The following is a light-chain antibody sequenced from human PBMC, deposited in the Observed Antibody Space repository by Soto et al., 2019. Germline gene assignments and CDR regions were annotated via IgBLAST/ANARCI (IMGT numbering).Light chain of an antibody. V-gene: IGKV3-20*01. CDR1: QSVSSSY. Sequence: EIVLTQSPGTLSLPPGERATLSCRASQSVSSSYLAWYQQKPGQAPRLLIYGASNRATGIPDRFSGSGSGTDFTLTISRLEPEDFAVYYCQQYGTSPRTFGRGTKVDIK. CDR3: QQYGTSPRT. J-gene: IGKJ1*01. CDR2: GAS.